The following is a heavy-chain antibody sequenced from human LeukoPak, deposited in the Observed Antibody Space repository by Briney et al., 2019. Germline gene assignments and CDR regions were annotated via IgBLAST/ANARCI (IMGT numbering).Heavy chain of an antibody. J-gene: IGHJ3*02. V-gene: IGHV4-61*02. D-gene: IGHD3-22*01. CDR1: GGSISSGSYY. CDR2: IYTSGST. CDR3: ASGYGDAFDI. Sequence: SQTLSLTCTVPGGSISSGSYYWSWIRQPAGKGLEWIGRIYTSGSTNYNPSLKSRVTISVDTSKNQFSPKLSSVTAADTAVYYCASGYGDAFDIWGQGTMVTVSS.